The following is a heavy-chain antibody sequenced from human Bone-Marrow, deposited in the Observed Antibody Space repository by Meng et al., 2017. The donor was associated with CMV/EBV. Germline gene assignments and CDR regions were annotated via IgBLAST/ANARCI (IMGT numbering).Heavy chain of an antibody. Sequence: GGSLRLSCAASGFTFSSYSMNWVRQAPGKGLEWVSSITFSSNYIYYADSVKGRFTISRDNAKNSLYLQMNSLRAEDTAVYYCARDPNAVLAVAGTGGWFYPWGQGTLVTVSS. J-gene: IGHJ5*02. CDR2: ITFSSNYI. CDR3: ARDPNAVLAVAGTGGWFYP. D-gene: IGHD6-19*01. CDR1: GFTFSSYS. V-gene: IGHV3-21*01.